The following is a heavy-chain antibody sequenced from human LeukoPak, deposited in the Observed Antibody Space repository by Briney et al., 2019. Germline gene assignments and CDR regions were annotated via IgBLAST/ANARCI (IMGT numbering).Heavy chain of an antibody. CDR1: GFTFSSYS. V-gene: IGHV3-21*01. CDR3: ARDIADGDYGRAFDY. CDR2: ISSSSSDI. D-gene: IGHD4-17*01. Sequence: GGSLRLSCAASGFTFSSYSMNWVRQAPGKGLEWVSSISSSSSDIYYAGSVKGRFTISRGNAKNSLYLQMNSLRAEDTAMYHCARDIADGDYGRAFDYWGQGTLVTVSS. J-gene: IGHJ4*02.